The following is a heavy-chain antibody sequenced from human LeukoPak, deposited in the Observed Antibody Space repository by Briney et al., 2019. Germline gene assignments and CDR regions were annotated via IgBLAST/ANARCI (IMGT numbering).Heavy chain of an antibody. D-gene: IGHD3-9*01. CDR3: AKGRYFDWLFPFDY. CDR2: ISGSGGST. V-gene: IGHV3-23*01. Sequence: GGSLRLSCVVSGFTFSSYGMTWVRQAPGKGLEWVSAISGSGGSTYYADSVKGRFTISRDNSKNTLYLQMNSPRAEDTAVYYCAKGRYFDWLFPFDYWGQGTLVTVSS. CDR1: GFTFSSYG. J-gene: IGHJ4*02.